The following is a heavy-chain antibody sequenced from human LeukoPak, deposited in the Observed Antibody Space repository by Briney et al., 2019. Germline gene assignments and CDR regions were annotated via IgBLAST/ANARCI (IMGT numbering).Heavy chain of an antibody. V-gene: IGHV3-33*01. CDR2: IWSDGSNK. D-gene: IGHD3-9*01. CDR1: GFTFSSYG. J-gene: IGHJ4*02. CDR3: ARDSGYFDWLLWNYFDY. Sequence: GGSLRLSCAASGFTFSSYGMHWVRQAPGKGLEWVAVIWSDGSNKYYADSAKGRFTISRDNSKNTLYLQMNSLRAEDTAVYYCARDSGYFDWLLWNYFDYWGQGTLVTVSS.